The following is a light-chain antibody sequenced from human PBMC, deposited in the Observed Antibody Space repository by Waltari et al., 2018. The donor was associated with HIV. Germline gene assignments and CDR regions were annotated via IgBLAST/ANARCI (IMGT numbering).Light chain of an antibody. J-gene: IGLJ2*01. CDR2: HTT. Sequence: QSVLTQPPSVSGAPGQRVTLSCTGSRSNIGTHEVHWYQQSQGTAPRLLISHTTTRPSWVPDRFSGSKSDTAASLAINGLQAEDEADYYCQSSDSTLSGSVFGGGTKLTVL. CDR3: QSSDSTLSGSV. V-gene: IGLV1-40*01. CDR1: RSNIGTHE.